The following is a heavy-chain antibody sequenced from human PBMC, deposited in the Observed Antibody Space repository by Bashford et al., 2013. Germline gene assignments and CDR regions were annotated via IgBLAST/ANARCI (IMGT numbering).Heavy chain of an antibody. D-gene: IGHD3-16*01. CDR2: FFGNSDSI. V-gene: IGHV3-9*01. CDR3: VKDLGVRTASLYY. J-gene: IGHJ4*02. CDR1: GFNFNDYA. Sequence: GGPVRLSCVASGFNFNDYAMHWVRQVPGKGLEWVSGFFGNSDSIGYADSVKGRFTISRDNAKNSLYLQMNNLRSEDTALYYCVKDLGVRTASLYYWGQGSLVTVSS.